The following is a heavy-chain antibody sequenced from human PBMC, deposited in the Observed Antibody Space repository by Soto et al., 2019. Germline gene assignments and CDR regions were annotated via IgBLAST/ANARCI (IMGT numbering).Heavy chain of an antibody. CDR3: AKEQLAMTVVVADYFDS. Sequence: QVQLVESGGGVVQPGESLRLSCAASGFTFSTYGIHWVRQAPGKGLEWVALISYDGGSKYYGDSVKGRFIISRDNSHNTVSLQMNSLRADDTAVYFCAKEQLAMTVVVADYFDSWGQGTLVTVSS. D-gene: IGHD3-22*01. CDR1: GFTFSTYG. J-gene: IGHJ4*02. V-gene: IGHV3-30*18. CDR2: ISYDGGSK.